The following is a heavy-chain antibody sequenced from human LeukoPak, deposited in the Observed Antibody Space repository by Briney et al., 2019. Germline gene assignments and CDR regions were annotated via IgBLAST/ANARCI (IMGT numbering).Heavy chain of an antibody. D-gene: IGHD4-17*01. V-gene: IGHV3-48*01. CDR2: ISSSSSTI. J-gene: IGHJ5*02. Sequence: GGSLRLSCAASGFTFSSYAMSWVRQTPGKGLEWVSYISSSSSTIYYADSVKGRFTISRDNAKNSLYLQMNSLRAEDTAVYYCARDKYGDYVGYNWFDPWGQGTLVTVSS. CDR1: GFTFSSYA. CDR3: ARDKYGDYVGYNWFDP.